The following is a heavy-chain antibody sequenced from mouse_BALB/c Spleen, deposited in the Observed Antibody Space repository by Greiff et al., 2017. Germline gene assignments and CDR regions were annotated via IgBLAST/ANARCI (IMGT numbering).Heavy chain of an antibody. J-gene: IGHJ4*01. CDR2: ISSGSSTI. Sequence: DVMLVESGGGLVQPGGSRKLSCAASGFTFSSFGMHWVRQAPEKGLEWVAYISSGSSTIYYADTVKGRFTISRDNPKNTLFLQMTSLRSEDTAMYYCARSGDYGHYYAMDYWGQGTSVTVSS. D-gene: IGHD1-2*01. CDR1: GFTFSSFG. CDR3: ARSGDYGHYYAMDY. V-gene: IGHV5-17*02.